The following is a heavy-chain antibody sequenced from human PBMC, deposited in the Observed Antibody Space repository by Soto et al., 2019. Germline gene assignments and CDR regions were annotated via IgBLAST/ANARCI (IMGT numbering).Heavy chain of an antibody. CDR3: ARGRITMVREVPYYYYGMDV. Sequence: QVQLQESGPGLVKPSQTLSLTCTVSGGSISSGGYYWSWIRQHPGKGLEWIGYIYYSGSTYYNPSLKSRVTISVEPSKTQFSLKLSSVTAADTAVYYCARGRITMVREVPYYYYGMDVWGQGTTVTVSS. J-gene: IGHJ6*02. CDR1: GGSISSGGYY. V-gene: IGHV4-31*03. D-gene: IGHD3-10*01. CDR2: IYYSGST.